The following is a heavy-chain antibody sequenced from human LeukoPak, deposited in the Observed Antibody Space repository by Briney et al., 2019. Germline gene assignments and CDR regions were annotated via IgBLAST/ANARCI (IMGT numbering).Heavy chain of an antibody. CDR1: GRSFSGYY. Sequence: SETLSLTCAVYGRSFSGYYWSWIRQPPGKGLEWIGEINHSGSTNYNPSLKSRVTISVDTSKNQFSLKLSSVTAADTAVYYCARVLYCSSTSCYLYYYYYYGMDVWGQGTTVTVSS. J-gene: IGHJ6*02. V-gene: IGHV4-34*01. D-gene: IGHD2-2*01. CDR2: INHSGST. CDR3: ARVLYCSSTSCYLYYYYYYGMDV.